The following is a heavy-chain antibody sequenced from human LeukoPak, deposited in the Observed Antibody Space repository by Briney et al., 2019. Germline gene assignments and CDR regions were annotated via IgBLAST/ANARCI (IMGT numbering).Heavy chain of an antibody. J-gene: IGHJ4*02. V-gene: IGHV4-59*01. Sequence: SGTLSLTCTVSGGSISSYYWSWIRQPPGKGLEWIGYIYYSGSTNYNPSLKSRVTISVDTSKNQFSLKLSSVTAADTAVYYCARDPGYCSSTSCYYYFDYWGQGTLVTVSS. D-gene: IGHD2-2*01. CDR1: GGSISSYY. CDR2: IYYSGST. CDR3: ARDPGYCSSTSCYYYFDY.